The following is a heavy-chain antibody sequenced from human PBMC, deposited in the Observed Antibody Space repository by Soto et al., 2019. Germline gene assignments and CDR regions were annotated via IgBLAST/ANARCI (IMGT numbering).Heavy chain of an antibody. CDR2: IYYSGST. CDR1: GGSISSYY. V-gene: IGHV4-59*01. Sequence: SETLSLTCTVSGGSISSYYWSWIRQPPGKGLEWIGYIYYSGSTNYNPSLKSRVTISVDTSKNQFSLKLSSVTAADTAVYYCARVGSSLGYYYYGMDVWGQGTTVTVSS. D-gene: IGHD6-13*01. J-gene: IGHJ6*02. CDR3: ARVGSSLGYYYYGMDV.